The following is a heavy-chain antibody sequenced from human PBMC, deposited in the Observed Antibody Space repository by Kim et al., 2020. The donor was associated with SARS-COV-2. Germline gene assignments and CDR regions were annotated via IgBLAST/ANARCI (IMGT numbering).Heavy chain of an antibody. J-gene: IGHJ4*02. V-gene: IGHV3-33*01. D-gene: IGHD2-15*01. CDR3: ARDGVAYDYFDY. Sequence: YYADSVKGRFTISRDNSKNTLYLQMNSLRAEDTAVYYCARDGVAYDYFDYWGQGTLVTVSS.